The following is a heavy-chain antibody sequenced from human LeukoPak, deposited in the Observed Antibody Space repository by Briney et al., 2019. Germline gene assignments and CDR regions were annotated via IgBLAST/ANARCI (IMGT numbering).Heavy chain of an antibody. CDR1: GFTFSNAW. J-gene: IGHJ4*02. CDR3: AKSGLNRFDY. Sequence: GGSLRLSCATSGFTFSNAWMTWVRQAQGKGLEWVGRIKTKGEGGTVDYAAPVKGRFTISRDNSKNTLYLQMNSLRAEDTAVYYCAKSGLNRFDYWGQGTLVTVSS. D-gene: IGHD2-15*01. V-gene: IGHV3-15*01. CDR2: IKTKGEGGTV.